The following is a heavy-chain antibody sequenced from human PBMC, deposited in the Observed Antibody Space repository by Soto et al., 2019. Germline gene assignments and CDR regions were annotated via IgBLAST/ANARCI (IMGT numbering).Heavy chain of an antibody. Sequence: EVHLVQSGPEVKKPGEPLTISCKASGYTFTDFWSGWVRQMPGQGLERMAIVAPGDSDTRYSPSFQAQVTISADSSTSTAFLQWNSLKASDTAMYFCARQMAAVPGPAIDYWGQGNLVTVSS. V-gene: IGHV5-51*01. CDR2: VAPGDSDT. D-gene: IGHD6-19*01. CDR1: GYTFTDFW. J-gene: IGHJ4*02. CDR3: ARQMAAVPGPAIDY.